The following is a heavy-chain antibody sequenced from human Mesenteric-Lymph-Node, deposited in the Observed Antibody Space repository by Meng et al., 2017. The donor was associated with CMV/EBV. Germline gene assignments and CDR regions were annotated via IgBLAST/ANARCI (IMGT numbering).Heavy chain of an antibody. CDR1: GYTFPNYD. D-gene: IGHD3-22*01. Sequence: ASVKVSCKASGYTFPNYDINWVRQATGQGLEWMGWMNPNSGDAAYAQKFQGRVTMTRDTSISTAYMELSRLRSDDTAVYYCARDSSYYYDSSGYSILWGQGTLVTVSS. J-gene: IGHJ4*02. CDR2: MNPNSGDA. V-gene: IGHV1-8*01. CDR3: ARDSSYYYDSSGYSIL.